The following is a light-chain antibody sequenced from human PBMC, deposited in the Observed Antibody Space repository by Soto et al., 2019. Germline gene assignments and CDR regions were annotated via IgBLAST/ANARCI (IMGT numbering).Light chain of an antibody. J-gene: IGKJ1*01. CDR3: QQGSTWPWT. Sequence: EIVLTQSPGTLSLSPGERATLSCRASQSVSSSYLAWYQQKPGQAPRLLIYGASSRATGIPDRFSGSGSGTDFTLIISSLEPEDFAFYYCQQGSTWPWTFGQGTKVEIK. CDR2: GAS. CDR1: QSVSSSY. V-gene: IGKV3D-20*02.